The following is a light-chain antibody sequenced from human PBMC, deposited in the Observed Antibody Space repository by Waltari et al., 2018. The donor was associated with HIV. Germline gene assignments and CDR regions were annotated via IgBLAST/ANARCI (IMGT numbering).Light chain of an antibody. CDR3: SSYTSSSVV. CDR1: SSDVGGYNY. Sequence: QSALTPPASVSGSPGQSVPISCTGTSSDVGGYNYVSWYQQHPGKAPKLMIYEVSNRPSGVSNRFSGSKSGNTASLTISGLQAEDEADYYCSSYTSSSVVFGGGTKLTVL. J-gene: IGLJ2*01. V-gene: IGLV2-14*01. CDR2: EVS.